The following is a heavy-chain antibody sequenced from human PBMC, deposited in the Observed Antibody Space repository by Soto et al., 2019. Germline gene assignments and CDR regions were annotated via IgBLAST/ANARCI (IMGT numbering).Heavy chain of an antibody. CDR1: GASISSGGYY. V-gene: IGHV4-31*03. CDR2: IHYSGST. CDR3: AGYVIWNYWFDP. D-gene: IGHD1-7*01. J-gene: IGHJ5*02. Sequence: SETLSLTCTVSGASISSGGYYWCWIRQHPGKGLEWIGHIHYSGSTTYNPSLKSRVTIAVDTSKNQFSLKLSSVTAADTALYYCAGYVIWNYWFDPWGQGTLVTVSS.